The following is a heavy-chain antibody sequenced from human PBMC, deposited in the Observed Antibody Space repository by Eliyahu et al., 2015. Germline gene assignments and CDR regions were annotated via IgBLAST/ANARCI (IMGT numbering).Heavy chain of an antibody. V-gene: IGHV5-51*01. CDR2: IYPGDSDT. CDR1: GYSFPSFW. Sequence: VKKPGESLKISCKGSGYSFPSFWIAWVRQMPGKGLEWMGIIYPGDSDTRYSPSFQGQVTISADKSISTAYLQWSSLKASDTAIYYCARQSGWTRDGYYFDYWGQGTLVTVSS. J-gene: IGHJ4*02. D-gene: IGHD6-19*01. CDR3: ARQSGWTRDGYYFDY.